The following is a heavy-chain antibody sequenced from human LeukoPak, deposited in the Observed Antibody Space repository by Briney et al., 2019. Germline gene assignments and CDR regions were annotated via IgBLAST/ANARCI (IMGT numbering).Heavy chain of an antibody. D-gene: IGHD2-2*01. CDR1: GFTFSSYA. J-gene: IGHJ4*02. CDR2: ISGSGGST. Sequence: GGSLRLSCAASGFTFSSYAMSWVRQAPGKGLEWVSAISGSGGSTYYADSVKGRFTISRDNSKNTLYLQMNSLRAEDTAVYYCAKRMGTVVVPATTYFDYWGQGTLVTVSS. V-gene: IGHV3-23*01. CDR3: AKRMGTVVVPATTYFDY.